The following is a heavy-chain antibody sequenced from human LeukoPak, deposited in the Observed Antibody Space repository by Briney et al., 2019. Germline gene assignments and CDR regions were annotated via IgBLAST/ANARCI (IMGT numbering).Heavy chain of an antibody. Sequence: ASVKVSCKASGYTFTSYGMSWVRQAPGQGLEWMGWINPNSGGTNYAQKFQGRVTMTRDTSISTAYMELSRLRSDDTAVYYCARVLYYYDSSGFLSWGYYFDYWGQGTLVTVSS. D-gene: IGHD3-22*01. J-gene: IGHJ4*02. V-gene: IGHV1-2*02. CDR2: INPNSGGT. CDR3: ARVLYYYDSSGFLSWGYYFDY. CDR1: GYTFTSYG.